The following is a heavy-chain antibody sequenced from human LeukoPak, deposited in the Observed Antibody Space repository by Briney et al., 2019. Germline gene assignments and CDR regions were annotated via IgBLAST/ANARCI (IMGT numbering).Heavy chain of an antibody. Sequence: ASVKVSCKASGYTFTSYDIDWVRQATGQGLEWMGWMNPNSGNTGYAQKFQGRATMTRNTSISTAYMELSSLRSEDTAVYYCARDVIAVAGGNWFDPWGPGTLVTVSS. V-gene: IGHV1-8*01. D-gene: IGHD6-19*01. CDR1: GYTFTSYD. CDR3: ARDVIAVAGGNWFDP. J-gene: IGHJ5*02. CDR2: MNPNSGNT.